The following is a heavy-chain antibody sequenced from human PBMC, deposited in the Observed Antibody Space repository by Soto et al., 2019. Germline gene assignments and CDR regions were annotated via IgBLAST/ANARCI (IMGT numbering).Heavy chain of an antibody. CDR1: GGSISSGGYY. J-gene: IGHJ4*02. CDR3: AMITMVRGADY. V-gene: IGHV4-31*03. Sequence: QVQLQESGPGLVKPSQTLSLTCTVSGGSISSGGYYWSWIRQHPGKGLEWIGYIYYSGSTYYNPSLQRXXTXSXXTSKNQFSLKLSSVTAADTAVYYCAMITMVRGADYWGQGTLVTVSS. CDR2: IYYSGST. D-gene: IGHD3-10*01.